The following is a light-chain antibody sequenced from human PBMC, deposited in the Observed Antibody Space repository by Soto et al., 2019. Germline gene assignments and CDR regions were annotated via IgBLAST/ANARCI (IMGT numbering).Light chain of an antibody. CDR1: SSDVGGYNY. CDR3: SSYAGSNRFE. V-gene: IGLV2-8*01. CDR2: EVN. J-gene: IGLJ2*01. Sequence: QSALTQPPSASGSPGQSVTISCTGTSSDVGGYNYVSWYQQHPGKAPKLIIYEVNNRPSGVPDRFSGSKSGNTASLTVSGLQAEDEADYYCSSYAGSNRFEVGGGTKLTVL.